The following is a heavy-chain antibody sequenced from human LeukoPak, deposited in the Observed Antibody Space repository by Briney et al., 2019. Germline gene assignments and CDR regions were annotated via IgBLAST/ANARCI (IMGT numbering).Heavy chain of an antibody. CDR2: IIPIFGTA. CDR1: GGTFSSYA. V-gene: IGHV1-69*05. Sequence: SVEVSCKASGGTFSSYAISLVRQAPGQGLEWMGRIIPIFGTANYAQKFQGRVTITTDESTSTAYMELSSLRSEDTAVYYCARATYYYDSTHPNDAFDIWGQGTMVTVSS. J-gene: IGHJ3*02. CDR3: ARATYYYDSTHPNDAFDI. D-gene: IGHD3-22*01.